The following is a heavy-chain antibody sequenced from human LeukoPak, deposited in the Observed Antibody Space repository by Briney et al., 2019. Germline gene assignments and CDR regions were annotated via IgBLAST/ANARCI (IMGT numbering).Heavy chain of an antibody. CDR2: INPNSGGT. J-gene: IGHJ4*02. CDR1: GYTFTGYY. Sequence: ASVKVSCKASGYTFTGYYMHWVRRAPGQGLEWMGWINPNSGGTNYAQKFQGRVTMTRDTSITTAYMELGRLRSDDTAVYYCARETEYSSAWYSIDSWGQGTLVTVSS. V-gene: IGHV1-2*02. D-gene: IGHD6-19*01. CDR3: ARETEYSSAWYSIDS.